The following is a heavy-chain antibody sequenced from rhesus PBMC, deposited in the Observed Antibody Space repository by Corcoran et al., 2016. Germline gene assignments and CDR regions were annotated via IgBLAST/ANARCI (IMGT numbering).Heavy chain of an antibody. CDR3: ARGGDSWYYFDY. CDR2: IYGGSGIT. D-gene: IGHD1-1*01. V-gene: IGHV4S7*01. CDR1: GGSISGYSL. J-gene: IGHJ4*01. Sequence: QVQLQELGPGVAKPSETLSLTCAVSGGSISGYSLWSWIRQPPGKGLEWIGYIYGGSGITIYNPSLKSRVIISIDTSKNQFSLKLSSVTAADTAVYYCARGGDSWYYFDYWGQGVLVTVSS.